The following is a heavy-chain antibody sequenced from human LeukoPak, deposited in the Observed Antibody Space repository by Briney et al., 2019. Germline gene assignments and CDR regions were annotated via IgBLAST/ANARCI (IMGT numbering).Heavy chain of an antibody. CDR2: IYTSGST. CDR1: GGSISSGSYY. Sequence: SETLSLTCTVSGGSISSGSYYWSWLPQPAGKELEWIRHIYTSGSTNYNPSLKSRITISVDTSQNHLSLKLSSLSVADTAVYYCARDVYQLLYDAFYIWGQGTMVTVSS. V-gene: IGHV4-61*09. J-gene: IGHJ3*02. D-gene: IGHD2-2*02. CDR3: ARDVYQLLYDAFYI.